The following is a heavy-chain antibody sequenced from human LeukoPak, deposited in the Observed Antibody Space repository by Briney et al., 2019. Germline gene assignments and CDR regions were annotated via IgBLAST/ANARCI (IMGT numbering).Heavy chain of an antibody. CDR1: GGSISSYY. Sequence: SETLSLTCTVSGGSISSYYWSWIRQPAGKGLEWIGRIYTSGSTNYNPSLKSRVTMSVDTSKNQFSLKLSSVTAADTAVYYCSRQSYYYDSRGSYYYYMDVWGKGTTVTVSS. J-gene: IGHJ6*03. CDR3: SRQSYYYDSRGSYYYYMDV. V-gene: IGHV4-4*07. D-gene: IGHD3-22*01. CDR2: IYTSGST.